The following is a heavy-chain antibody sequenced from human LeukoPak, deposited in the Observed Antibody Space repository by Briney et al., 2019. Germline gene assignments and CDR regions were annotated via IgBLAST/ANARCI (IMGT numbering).Heavy chain of an antibody. V-gene: IGHV4-59*01. CDR3: ARVHGGVLRYFERAYYFDY. CDR2: IYYSGST. D-gene: IGHD3-9*01. CDR1: GGSISSYY. J-gene: IGHJ4*02. Sequence: SETLSLTCTVSGGSISSYYWSWIRQPPGRGLEWIGYIYYSGSTNYNPSLKSRVTISVDTSKNQFSLKLSSVTAADTAVYYCARVHGGVLRYFERAYYFDYWGQGTLVTVSS.